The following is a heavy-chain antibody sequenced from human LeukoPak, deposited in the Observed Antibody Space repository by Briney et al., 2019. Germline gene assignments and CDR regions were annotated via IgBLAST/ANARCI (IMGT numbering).Heavy chain of an antibody. CDR1: GFTFSSYA. Sequence: GGSLRLPCAASGFTFSSYAMSWVRQAPGRGLEWVSGISTSGGSTSYADSVKGRFTISRDNPRNTLYMQMNSLRAEDTAVYYCAIMHRYYDGSGYWVQWGQGTLVTVSS. CDR3: AIMHRYYDGSGYWVQ. J-gene: IGHJ4*02. V-gene: IGHV3-23*01. D-gene: IGHD3-22*01. CDR2: ISTSGGST.